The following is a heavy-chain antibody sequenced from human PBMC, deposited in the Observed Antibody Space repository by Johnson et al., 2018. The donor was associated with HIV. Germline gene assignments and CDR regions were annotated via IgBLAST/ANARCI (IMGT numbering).Heavy chain of an antibody. D-gene: IGHD3-10*01. Sequence: VQLVESGGGLVQPGGSLRLSCAASGFTFSSYAMSWVRQAPGKGLEWVSAISGRGGSTYYADAVKGRFTIASDNAKNTMFVQLNSLRADDTAVYYCARSGPTWAFDFWGQGTMVTVSS. CDR1: GFTFSSYA. J-gene: IGHJ3*01. CDR2: ISGRGGST. V-gene: IGHV3-23*04. CDR3: ARSGPTWAFDF.